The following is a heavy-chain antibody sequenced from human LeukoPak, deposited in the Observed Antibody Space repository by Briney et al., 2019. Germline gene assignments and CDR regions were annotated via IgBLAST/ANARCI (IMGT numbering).Heavy chain of an antibody. V-gene: IGHV4-38-2*02. CDR3: ARDSGRSRYSDWFDP. J-gene: IGHJ5*02. CDR2: IYHSGTT. Sequence: SETLSLTCAVSGDSISSGYYWGWIRQPPGKGLEWIGNIYHSGTTYYNPSLKSRVAMSVDTSKNQFSLKLSSVTAADTAVYYCARDSGRSRYSDWFDPWGQGTLVSVS. D-gene: IGHD2-15*01. CDR1: GDSISSGYY.